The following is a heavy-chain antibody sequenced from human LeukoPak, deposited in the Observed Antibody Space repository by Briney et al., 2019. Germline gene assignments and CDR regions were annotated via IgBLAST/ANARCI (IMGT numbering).Heavy chain of an antibody. CDR1: GSIFTSYW. J-gene: IGHJ4*02. V-gene: IGHV5-51*01. CDR2: IYPGDSDT. CDR3: ARQPNPDFDY. Sequence: GASLKISCPGAGSIFTSYWIGWVRQLAGKGLEWMGIIYPGDSDTRYSPSFQGQVNISADKSINTAYLQWSSLKASDTAMYYCARQPNPDFDYWGQGTLVTVSS.